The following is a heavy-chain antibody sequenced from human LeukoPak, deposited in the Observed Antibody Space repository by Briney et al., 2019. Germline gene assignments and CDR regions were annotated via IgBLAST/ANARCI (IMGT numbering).Heavy chain of an antibody. D-gene: IGHD3-22*01. CDR1: GGSISSYY. CDR2: IYYSGST. CDR3: ARDAYYYDSSGYYYYGMDV. Sequence: PSETLSLTCTVSGGSISSYYWSWIRQPPGKGLGWIGYIYYSGSTNYNPSLKSRVTISVDTSKNQFSLKLSSVTAADTAVYYCARDAYYYDSSGYYYYGMDVWGQGTTVTVSS. V-gene: IGHV4-59*01. J-gene: IGHJ6*02.